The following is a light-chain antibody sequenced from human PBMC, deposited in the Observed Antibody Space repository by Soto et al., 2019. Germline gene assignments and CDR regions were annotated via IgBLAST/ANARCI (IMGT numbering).Light chain of an antibody. V-gene: IGLV2-14*01. CDR3: SSYTSSSTLV. CDR1: SSDVGGYNY. Sequence: SVLTKPAPVYGSPGQSITISCTGTSSDVGGYNYVSWYQQHPGKAPKLMIYDVSNRPSGVSNRFSGSKSGNTASLTISGLQAEDEADYYCSSYTSSSTLVFGTGTKVTVL. CDR2: DVS. J-gene: IGLJ1*01.